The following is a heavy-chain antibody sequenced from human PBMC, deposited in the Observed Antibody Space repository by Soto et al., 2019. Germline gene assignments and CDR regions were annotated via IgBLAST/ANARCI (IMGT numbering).Heavy chain of an antibody. J-gene: IGHJ4*02. D-gene: IGHD2-15*01. V-gene: IGHV4-61*01. CDR3: ERVAVGVAIAFDY. CDR1: GGSVSSGRYY. Sequence: QVQLQASGPGLVKPSETLSLTCTVSGGSVSSGRYYWSWIRQPQGQGLEWIGYSYFSGSTNYNPSLKRRVTRSVDTSKNQFSLQMSAVAAADTAVYYCERVAVGVAIAFDYWGQGPLVTVAS. CDR2: SYFSGST.